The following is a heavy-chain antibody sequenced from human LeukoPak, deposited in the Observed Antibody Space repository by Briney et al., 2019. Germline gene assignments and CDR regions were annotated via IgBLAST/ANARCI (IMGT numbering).Heavy chain of an antibody. CDR2: IYNSGSST. V-gene: IGHV4-59*01. J-gene: IGHJ4*02. CDR1: DGSISVYY. D-gene: IGHD3-10*01. Sequence: SETLSLTCTVSDGSISVYYWNWIRQPPGKGLEWIGYIYNSGSSTIYNPSLQSRVTISVDMSKNQFSLRLSSVTAADTAVYFCVRDRELTYWGQGILVTVSS. CDR3: VRDRELTY.